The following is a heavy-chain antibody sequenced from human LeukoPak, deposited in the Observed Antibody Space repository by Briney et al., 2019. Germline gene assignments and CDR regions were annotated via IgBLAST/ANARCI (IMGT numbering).Heavy chain of an antibody. CDR1: RCVLSECR. D-gene: IGHD1-26*01. CDR2: IKSDGSST. Sequence: SLDRSLAAARCVLSECRIRWVRQAQKKRLVWVSRIKSDGSSTSYADSVKGRLTISRDNAKNTLYLQMNSLRAEDTAVYYCARGYRIDYWGQGTLVTVSS. CDR3: ARGYRIDY. J-gene: IGHJ4*02. V-gene: IGHV3-74*01.